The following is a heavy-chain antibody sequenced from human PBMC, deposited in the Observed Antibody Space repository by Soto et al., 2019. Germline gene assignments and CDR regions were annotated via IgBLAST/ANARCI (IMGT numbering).Heavy chain of an antibody. D-gene: IGHD2-21*02. J-gene: IGHJ4*02. CDR2: VSYDGSNQ. Sequence: GSLRLSCAASGFTFSSYGMQWVRQAPGKGLEWVAVVSYDGSNQYSADSVKGRFTISRDNSKNTLYLQMSSLRAEDTAVYYCAKDAEDFAVVTASAFDNWGQGTLVTVS. V-gene: IGHV3-30*18. CDR1: GFTFSSYG. CDR3: AKDAEDFAVVTASAFDN.